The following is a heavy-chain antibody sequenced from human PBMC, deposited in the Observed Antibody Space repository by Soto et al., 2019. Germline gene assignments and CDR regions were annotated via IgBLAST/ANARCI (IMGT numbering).Heavy chain of an antibody. J-gene: IGHJ4*02. V-gene: IGHV4-4*07. CDR1: GDSISNSY. Sequence: PSETLSLTCTVFGDSISNSYWRWVRKPAGKGLQWIGRIYTTGSTIYNPSLKTRITMSLDTSKNHFSLDLASVTAADTAKYYCARARRMTRGVLLEYWSQGILVTVSS. CDR3: ARARRMTRGVLLEY. CDR2: IYTTGST. D-gene: IGHD2-8*01.